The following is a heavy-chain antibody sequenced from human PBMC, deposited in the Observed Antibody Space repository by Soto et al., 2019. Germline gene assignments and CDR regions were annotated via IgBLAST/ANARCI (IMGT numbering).Heavy chain of an antibody. CDR2: VYYSGST. CDR1: GGSISSSSYY. Sequence: QLQLQESGPGLVKPSETLSLTCTVSGGSISSSSYYWGWIRQPPGKGLEWIGSVYYSGSTYYNPALMSRVSTSVDTCKNQFFLEPRDVAAADTAVYYCARHSATAMVTVHYGGQGTLVTVSS. D-gene: IGHD5-18*01. V-gene: IGHV4-39*01. J-gene: IGHJ4*02. CDR3: ARHSATAMVTVHY.